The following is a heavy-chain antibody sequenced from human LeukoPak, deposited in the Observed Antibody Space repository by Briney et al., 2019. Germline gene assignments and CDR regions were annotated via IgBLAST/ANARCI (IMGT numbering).Heavy chain of an antibody. J-gene: IGHJ6*02. CDR1: GGSISSYY. Sequence: SETLSLICTVSGGSISSYYWSWIRQPPGKGLECIGYIYYSGSTNYNPSLKSRVPISVDTSKNQFSLKLSSVTAADTAVYYCARDYYGSGSYYSPSYYYYYGMDVWGQGTTVTVSS. CDR2: IYYSGST. CDR3: ARDYYGSGSYYSPSYYYYYGMDV. V-gene: IGHV4-59*01. D-gene: IGHD3-10*01.